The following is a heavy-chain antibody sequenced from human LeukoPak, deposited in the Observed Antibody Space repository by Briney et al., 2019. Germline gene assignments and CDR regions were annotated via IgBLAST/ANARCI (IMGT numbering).Heavy chain of an antibody. V-gene: IGHV4-39*07. J-gene: IGHJ4*02. Sequence: SETLSLTCSVSGGSISSSSYYWGWIRQPPGEGLEWIGSLYYSGSTYYNASLKSRVTISVDTSKNQFSLKLSSVTAADTAVYYCARVGSSSWELFDYWGQGTLVTVSS. CDR2: LYYSGST. CDR1: GGSISSSSYY. D-gene: IGHD6-13*01. CDR3: ARVGSSSWELFDY.